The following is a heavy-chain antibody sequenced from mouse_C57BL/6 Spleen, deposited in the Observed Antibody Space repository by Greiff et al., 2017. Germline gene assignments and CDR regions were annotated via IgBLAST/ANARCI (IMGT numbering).Heavy chain of an antibody. Sequence: EVKLVESGGGLVQPGGSLSLSCAASGFTFTDYYMSWVRQPPGKALEWLGFIRNKANGYTTEYSASVKGRFTISRDNSQLILYLQLNALRAEDSATYYCARLYGNYVWYFDVWGTGTTVTVSS. V-gene: IGHV7-3*01. CDR2: IRNKANGYTT. D-gene: IGHD2-1*01. CDR1: GFTFTDYY. J-gene: IGHJ1*03. CDR3: ARLYGNYVWYFDV.